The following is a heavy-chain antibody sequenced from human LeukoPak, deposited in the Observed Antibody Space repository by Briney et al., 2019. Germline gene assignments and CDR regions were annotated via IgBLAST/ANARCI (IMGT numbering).Heavy chain of an antibody. CDR1: GYTFTSYD. Sequence: ASVKVSCKASGYTFTSYDINWVRQATGQGLEWMGWMNPNSGNTGYAQKFQGRVTMTRNTSISTAYMELSSLRSEDTAVYYCARSYYDYIWGSYRLVNYCYYMDVWGKGTTVTVSS. V-gene: IGHV1-8*01. D-gene: IGHD3-16*02. CDR2: MNPNSGNT. CDR3: ARSYYDYIWGSYRLVNYCYYMDV. J-gene: IGHJ6*03.